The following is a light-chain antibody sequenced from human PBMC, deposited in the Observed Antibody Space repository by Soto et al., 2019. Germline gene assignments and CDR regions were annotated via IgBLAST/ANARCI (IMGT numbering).Light chain of an antibody. CDR1: QSISSY. CDR3: QQSYSNPRT. CDR2: AAT. V-gene: IGKV1-39*01. Sequence: EIQMTQSPSSLSASVGDIVTITCRASQSISSYLNWYQHKPGKAPNLLIYAATTLQSGVPSRFSGSGSGTDFTLTISSLQPEDFATYYCQQSYSNPRTFGQGTKVDIK. J-gene: IGKJ1*01.